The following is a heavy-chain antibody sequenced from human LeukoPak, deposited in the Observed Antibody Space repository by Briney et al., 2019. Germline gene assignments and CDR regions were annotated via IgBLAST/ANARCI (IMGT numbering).Heavy chain of an antibody. V-gene: IGHV1-2*02. CDR1: GYTFTCYY. J-gene: IGHJ3*02. Sequence: ASVKVSCKASGYTFTCYYMHWVRQAPGQGLEWMGWINPNSGGTNYAQKFQGRVTMTRDTSISTAYMELSRLRSDDTAVYYCARGESGYYDSSGSPGAFDIWGQGTMVTVSS. D-gene: IGHD3-22*01. CDR3: ARGESGYYDSSGSPGAFDI. CDR2: INPNSGGT.